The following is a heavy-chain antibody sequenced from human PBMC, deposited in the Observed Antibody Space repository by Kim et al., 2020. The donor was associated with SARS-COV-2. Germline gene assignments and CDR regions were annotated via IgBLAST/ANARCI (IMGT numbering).Heavy chain of an antibody. V-gene: IGHV3-30*07. CDR3: ARDSDTSGYYWYFDL. J-gene: IGHJ2*01. D-gene: IGHD3-22*01. Sequence: DSVNGRFTVTRDNSKNTLYLQINSLRGEDTAVYYCARDSDTSGYYWYFDLWGRGTLVTVSS.